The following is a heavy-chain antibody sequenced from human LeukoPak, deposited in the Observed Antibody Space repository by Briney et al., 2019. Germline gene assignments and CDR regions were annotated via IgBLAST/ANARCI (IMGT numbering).Heavy chain of an antibody. J-gene: IGHJ3*02. CDR2: INAGNGNT. D-gene: IGHD3-3*01. CDR3: ARELWGGAFDI. Sequence: ASVKVSCKASGYTFTSYAMHWVRQAPGQRLEWMGWINAGNGNTNYAQKLQGRVTMTTDTSTSTAYMELRSLRSDDTAVYYCARELWGGAFDIWGQGTMVTVSS. V-gene: IGHV1-3*01. CDR1: GYTFTSYA.